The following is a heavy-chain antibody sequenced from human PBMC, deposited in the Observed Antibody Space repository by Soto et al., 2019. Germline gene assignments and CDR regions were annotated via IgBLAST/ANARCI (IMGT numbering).Heavy chain of an antibody. CDR1: GGSFSGYY. D-gene: IGHD3-9*01. Sequence: PSETLSLTCAVYGGSFSGYYWSWIRQPPGKGLEWIGEINHSGSTNYNPSLKSRVTISVDTSKNQFSLKLSSVTAADTAVYYCAGTYYDILTRPRSTDYWGPGTQVTVSS. V-gene: IGHV4-34*01. CDR2: INHSGST. J-gene: IGHJ4*02. CDR3: AGTYYDILTRPRSTDY.